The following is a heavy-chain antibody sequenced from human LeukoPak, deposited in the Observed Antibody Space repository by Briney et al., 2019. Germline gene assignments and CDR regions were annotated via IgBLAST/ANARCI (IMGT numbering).Heavy chain of an antibody. V-gene: IGHV3-48*03. D-gene: IGHD3-22*01. CDR3: AKDKFADYDSSGYYSY. CDR2: ISGSDNTI. Sequence: GGSLRLSCAASGFTFRIYEMNWVRQAPGKGLEWVAYISGSDNTIYYADSVKGRFTISRDNAKNSLYLQMNSLRAEDTALYYCAKDKFADYDSSGYYSYWGQGTLVTVSS. J-gene: IGHJ4*02. CDR1: GFTFRIYE.